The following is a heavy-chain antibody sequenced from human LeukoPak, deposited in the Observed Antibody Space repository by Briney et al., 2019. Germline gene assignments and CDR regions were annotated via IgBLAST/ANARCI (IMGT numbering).Heavy chain of an antibody. D-gene: IGHD2-2*01. V-gene: IGHV1-2*02. Sequence: GASVKVSCKASGYTFTGYYMHWVRQAPGQGLEWMGWINPNSGGTNYAQKFQGRVTMTRDTSISTAYMELSRLRSDDTAVYYCARSFAMTRTPSLVVPGPYYYYGMDVWGQGTTVTVSS. CDR3: ARSFAMTRTPSLVVPGPYYYYGMDV. J-gene: IGHJ6*02. CDR1: GYTFTGYY. CDR2: INPNSGGT.